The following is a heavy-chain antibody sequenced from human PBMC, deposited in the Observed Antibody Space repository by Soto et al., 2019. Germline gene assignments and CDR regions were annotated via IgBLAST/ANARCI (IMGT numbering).Heavy chain of an antibody. CDR2: ISGHNGKT. V-gene: IGHV1-18*04. CDR3: ASASGYIHDSTGYEDH. CDR1: GYTFTTYG. Sequence: QVHLVQSASEAKKPGASVKLSCTAAGYTFTTYGFSWLRQAPGQGLEWMGWISGHNGKTKYAQSFQGRTTMTTDTSTKAAYMDLMSLRSDDTAVYYCASASGYIHDSTGYEDHWGQGALIT. J-gene: IGHJ4*02. D-gene: IGHD3-9*01.